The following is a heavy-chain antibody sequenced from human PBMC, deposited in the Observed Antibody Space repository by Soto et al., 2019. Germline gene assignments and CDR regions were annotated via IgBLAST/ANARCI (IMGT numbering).Heavy chain of an antibody. V-gene: IGHV1-3*01. D-gene: IGHD3-22*01. Sequence: ASVKVSCKASGYTFTSYGIHWVRQAPGQRLEWTGWINAGNGNTKYSEEFQGRVTITRDTSASTAYLELSSLRSEDTAVYYCARDPNDSSAYYHHYYYGMDVWGQGTTVTVSS. CDR2: INAGNGNT. CDR1: GYTFTSYG. CDR3: ARDPNDSSAYYHHYYYGMDV. J-gene: IGHJ6*02.